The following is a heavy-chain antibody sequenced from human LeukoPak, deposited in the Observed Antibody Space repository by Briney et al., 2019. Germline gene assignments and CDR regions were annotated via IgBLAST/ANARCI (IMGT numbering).Heavy chain of an antibody. Sequence: ETGGSLRLSCAASGFTVSSNYMSWVRRAPGKGLEWVSILYASGSAYYADSVKGRFTISRDNSKNTLYLQMNSLRAEDTAVYYCARVIAAAGIDYFDYWGQGTLVTVSS. D-gene: IGHD6-13*01. CDR3: ARVIAAAGIDYFDY. CDR2: LYASGSA. CDR1: GFTVSSNY. V-gene: IGHV3-53*01. J-gene: IGHJ4*02.